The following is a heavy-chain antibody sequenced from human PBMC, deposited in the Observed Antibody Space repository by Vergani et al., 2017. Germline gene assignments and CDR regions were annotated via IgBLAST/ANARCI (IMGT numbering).Heavy chain of an antibody. CDR1: GDSVSSNSAA. Sequence: QVQLQQSGPGLVKPSQTLSLTCAISGDSVSSNSAAWNWIRQSPSRDLEWLGRTYYRSKWYNDYAVSVKSRITINPDTSKNQFSLQLNSVTPEDTAVYYCARGAPDVATPGGYYYYYYMDVWGKGTTVTVSS. V-gene: IGHV6-1*01. CDR2: TYYRSKWYN. CDR3: ARGAPDVATPGGYYYYYYMDV. D-gene: IGHD1-26*01. J-gene: IGHJ6*03.